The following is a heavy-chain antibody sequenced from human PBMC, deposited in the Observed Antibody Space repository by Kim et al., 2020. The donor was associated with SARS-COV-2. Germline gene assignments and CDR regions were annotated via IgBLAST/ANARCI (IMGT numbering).Heavy chain of an antibody. V-gene: IGHV3-48*02. CDR3: ARRGDDYISRAPPPRRYYYYGMDV. Sequence: GGSLRLSCAASGFTFSSYSMNWVRQAPGKGLEWVSYISSSSSTIYYADSVKGRFTISRDNAKNSLYLQMNSLRDEDTAVYYCARRGDDYISRAPPPRRYYYYGMDVWGQGTTVTVSS. D-gene: IGHD4-4*01. CDR1: GFTFSSYS. CDR2: ISSSSSTI. J-gene: IGHJ6*02.